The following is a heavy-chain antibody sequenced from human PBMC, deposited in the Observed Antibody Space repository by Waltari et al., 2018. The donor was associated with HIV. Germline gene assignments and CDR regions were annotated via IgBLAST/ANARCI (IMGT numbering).Heavy chain of an antibody. V-gene: IGHV1-8*01. J-gene: IGHJ6*02. CDR3: ASRGSSSSSNYYYGMDV. CDR1: GHTFTSYD. D-gene: IGHD6-6*01. CDR2: MNPNSGNT. Sequence: QVQLVQSGAEVKKPGASVKVSCKASGHTFTSYDINWVRQATGQGLEGMGWMNPNSGNTGYAQKFQGRVTMTRNTSISTAYMELSSLRSEDTAVYYCASRGSSSSSNYYYGMDVWGQGTTVTVSS.